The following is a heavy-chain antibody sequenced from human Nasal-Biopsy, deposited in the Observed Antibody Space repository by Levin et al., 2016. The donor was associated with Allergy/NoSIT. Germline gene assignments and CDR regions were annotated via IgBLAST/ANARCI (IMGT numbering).Heavy chain of an antibody. V-gene: IGHV3-23*01. Sequence: GESLKISCAASGFTFSSNAMTWVRQPPGKGLEWVSGISRRSDTHYADSVKGRFTISRDNSRSTLYLQMNSLRAEDTAVYYCANYGPGGGDSSTYASWGQGILVIVSS. CDR1: GFTFSSNA. J-gene: IGHJ5*02. D-gene: IGHD2/OR15-2a*01. CDR3: ANYGPGGGDSSTYAS. CDR2: ISRRSDT.